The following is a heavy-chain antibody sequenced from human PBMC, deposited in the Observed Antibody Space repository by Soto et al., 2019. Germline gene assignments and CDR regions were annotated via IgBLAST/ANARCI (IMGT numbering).Heavy chain of an antibody. Sequence: GESLKISCKGSGYSLTSYWIGWVRQMPGKGLEWLGMIYPGDSDTRYSPSFQGQVTISADKSISTAYLQWSSLKASDTAMYFCAVGTEYSTGWYFDYWGQGALVTVSS. CDR3: AVGTEYSTGWYFDY. J-gene: IGHJ4*02. D-gene: IGHD6-19*01. CDR1: GYSLTSYW. V-gene: IGHV5-51*01. CDR2: IYPGDSDT.